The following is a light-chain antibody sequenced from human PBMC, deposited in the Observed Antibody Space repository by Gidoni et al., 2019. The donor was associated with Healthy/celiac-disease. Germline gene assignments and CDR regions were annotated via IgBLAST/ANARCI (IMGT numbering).Light chain of an antibody. V-gene: IGKV1-33*01. CDR2: DAS. J-gene: IGKJ4*01. CDR1: QDISNY. Sequence: DIQMTQSPSSLSASVGDRVIITCQASQDISNYLKWYQQKPGKAPKLLIYDASNLETGVPSRFSGSGSGTDFTFTISSLQPEDIATYYCQQYDNLPLTFGGGTKVEIK. CDR3: QQYDNLPLT.